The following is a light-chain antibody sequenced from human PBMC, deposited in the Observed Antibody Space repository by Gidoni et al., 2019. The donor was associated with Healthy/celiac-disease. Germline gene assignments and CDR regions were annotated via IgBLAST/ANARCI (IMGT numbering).Light chain of an antibody. CDR2: GAS. CDR1: QSVSSSY. Sequence: EIVLTQSPGTLSLSPGERATLSCRASQSVSSSYLAWYQQKPGQAPRLLIYGASSRATGIPDRFSGSGSGTDFTLTISRLEPEDFAVYYCQQYGSSPWFXXXTKVEIK. CDR3: QQYGSSPW. J-gene: IGKJ1*01. V-gene: IGKV3-20*01.